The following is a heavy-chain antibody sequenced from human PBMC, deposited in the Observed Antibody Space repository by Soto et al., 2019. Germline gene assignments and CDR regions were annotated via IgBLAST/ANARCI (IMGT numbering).Heavy chain of an antibody. CDR1: GYTFTSYF. CDR3: ARELPPSDY. CDR2: ISAYNGNT. V-gene: IGHV1-18*01. J-gene: IGHJ4*02. Sequence: QVQLVQSGAEVKKPGASVKVSCKASGYTFTSYFISWVRQAPGQGLEWMGWISAYNGNTNYVQKLQGRVTMTTDPATRTSYMELRSLISDDTAVYYCARELPPSDYWGQGTLVTVSS.